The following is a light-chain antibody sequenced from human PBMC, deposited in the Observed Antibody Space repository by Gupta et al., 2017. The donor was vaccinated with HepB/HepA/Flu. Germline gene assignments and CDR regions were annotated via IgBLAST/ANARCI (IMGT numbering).Light chain of an antibody. CDR1: QDISNY. V-gene: IGKV1-33*01. J-gene: IGKJ4*01. Sequence: DIQMTQSPSSLSASVGDRVTITCQASQDISNYLNWYQQKPGKAPKLLIYDASNLEIGVPSRFSGSGSGTDFTFTISSLQPEDIATYYCQQYYNLPRTFGGGTKVEIK. CDR3: QQYYNLPRT. CDR2: DAS.